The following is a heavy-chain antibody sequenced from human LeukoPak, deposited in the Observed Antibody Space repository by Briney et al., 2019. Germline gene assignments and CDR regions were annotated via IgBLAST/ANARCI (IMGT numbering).Heavy chain of an antibody. Sequence: ASVKVSCKASGYTFTGYYMHWVRQAPGQGLEWMGWINPNSGGTNYAQKFQGRVTMTRDTSISTAYMELSRLRSDDTAVYYCARDYYDSSGYYYHAEYFQHWGQGTLVTVSS. D-gene: IGHD3-22*01. CDR3: ARDYYDSSGYYYHAEYFQH. J-gene: IGHJ1*01. CDR1: GYTFTGYY. V-gene: IGHV1-2*02. CDR2: INPNSGGT.